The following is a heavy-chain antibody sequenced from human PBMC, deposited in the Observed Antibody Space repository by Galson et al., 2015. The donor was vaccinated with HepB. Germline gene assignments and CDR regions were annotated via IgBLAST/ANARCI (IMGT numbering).Heavy chain of an antibody. CDR2: FSGVGGGGGT. V-gene: IGHV3-23*01. Sequence: SLRLSCAASGFTFSGYAMSWVRQAPGKGLEWVSTFSGVGGGGGTYYADSVKGRFTISRDNSKNTLYLELNNLRAEDTALYYCAKMDKRFAGDWRYYFAYWGQGTLVTVSS. CDR1: GFTFSGYA. CDR3: AKMDKRFAGDWRYYFAY. J-gene: IGHJ4*02. D-gene: IGHD2-21*02.